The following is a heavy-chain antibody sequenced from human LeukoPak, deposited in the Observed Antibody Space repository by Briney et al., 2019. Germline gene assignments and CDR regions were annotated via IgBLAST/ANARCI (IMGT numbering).Heavy chain of an antibody. CDR3: ARAGTSSWYLDY. J-gene: IGHJ4*02. CDR1: GGSISSYY. D-gene: IGHD6-13*01. V-gene: IGHV4-59*01. CDR2: IYYSGST. Sequence: SETLSLTCTVSGGSISSYYWSWIRHPPGKGLEWIGYIYYSGSTNYNPSLKSRVTISVDTSKNQFSLKLTSVTAADTAVYYCARAGTSSWYLDYWGQGTLVTVSS.